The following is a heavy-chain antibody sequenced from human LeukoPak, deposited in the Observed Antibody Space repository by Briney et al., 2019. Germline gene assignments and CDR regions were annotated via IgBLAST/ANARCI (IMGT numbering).Heavy chain of an antibody. CDR2: IHSSGDT. J-gene: IGHJ4*02. Sequence: SEALSLTCTISGGSISDYYWGWIRQPPGKGLEWIGYIHSSGDTNYNPSLKSRVTISVDTSKNQFSLKLSSVTAADTAVYYCARASYDSSGYYMDYFDYWGQGTLVTVSS. D-gene: IGHD3-22*01. CDR1: GGSISDYY. CDR3: ARASYDSSGYYMDYFDY. V-gene: IGHV4-59*12.